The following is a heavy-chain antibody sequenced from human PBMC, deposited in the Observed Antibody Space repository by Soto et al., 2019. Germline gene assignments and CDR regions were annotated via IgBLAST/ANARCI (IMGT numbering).Heavy chain of an antibody. CDR2: IYYSGST. J-gene: IGHJ6*02. V-gene: IGHV4-59*01. D-gene: IGHD2-2*01. Sequence: SETLSLTCTVSGGSISSYYWSWIRQPPGKGLEWIGYIYYSGSTNYNPSLKSRVTISVDTSKNQFSLKLSSVTAADTAVYYCARDWIVVVPAAHSFGIYLWGQWSTVSVSS. CDR3: ARDWIVVVPAAHSFGIYL. CDR1: GGSISSYY.